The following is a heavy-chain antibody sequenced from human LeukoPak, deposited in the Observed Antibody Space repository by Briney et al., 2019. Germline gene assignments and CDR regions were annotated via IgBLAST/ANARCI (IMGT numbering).Heavy chain of an antibody. J-gene: IGHJ4*02. CDR3: TKFSPYGDVGY. V-gene: IGHV3-23*01. CDR2: LSGNGVGT. D-gene: IGHD4-17*01. Sequence: GGSLRLSCAASGFTFTHQAMTWVRQAPGKGLEWVSSLSGNGVGTYYADSVKGRFTISRDNSKNTLYLQMNSLRAEDTAVYYCTKFSPYGDVGYWGQGTLVTISS. CDR1: GFTFTHQA.